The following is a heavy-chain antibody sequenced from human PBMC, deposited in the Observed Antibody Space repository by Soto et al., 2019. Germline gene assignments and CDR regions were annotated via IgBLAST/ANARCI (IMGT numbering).Heavy chain of an antibody. CDR2: IYYSGST. J-gene: IGHJ5*01. D-gene: IGHD6-13*01. CDR3: ASLPLSAAAGPISFYNWFDS. CDR1: GGSISSSSYY. Sequence: SETLSLTCTVSGGSISSSSYYWGWIRQPPGKGLEWIGSIYYSGSTYYNPSLKSRVTISVDTSKNQFSLKLSSVTAADTAVYYCASLPLSAAAGPISFYNWFDSWGQGTLVTVSS. V-gene: IGHV4-39*01.